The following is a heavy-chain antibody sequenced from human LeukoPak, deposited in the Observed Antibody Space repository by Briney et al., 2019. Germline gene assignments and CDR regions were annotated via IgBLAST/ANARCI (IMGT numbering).Heavy chain of an antibody. CDR2: IYWDDDK. Sequence: SGPTLVNPTQTLTLTFTFSGFSLSTSGVGVGWIRQPPGKALEWLALIYWDDDKRYSPSLKSRLTITKDTSKNQVVLTMTNMDPVDTATYYCAHSGSDDYVWGSYRYKGYFDYWGQGTLVTVSS. CDR3: AHSGSDDYVWGSYRYKGYFDY. V-gene: IGHV2-5*02. CDR1: GFSLSTSGVG. D-gene: IGHD3-16*02. J-gene: IGHJ4*02.